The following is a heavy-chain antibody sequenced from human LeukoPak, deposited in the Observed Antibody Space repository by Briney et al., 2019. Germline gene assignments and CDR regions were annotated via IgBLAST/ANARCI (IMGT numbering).Heavy chain of an antibody. J-gene: IGHJ3*02. D-gene: IGHD2-2*01. CDR2: ISWDGGST. CDR3: AKAGYCSSTSCRFGAFDI. Sequence: PGRSLRLSCAASGFTFDDYTMHWVRQAPGKGLEWVSLISWDGGSTYYADSVKGRFTISRDNSKNSLYLQMNSLRTEDTALYYCAKAGYCSSTSCRFGAFDIWGQGTMVTVSS. V-gene: IGHV3-43*01. CDR1: GFTFDDYT.